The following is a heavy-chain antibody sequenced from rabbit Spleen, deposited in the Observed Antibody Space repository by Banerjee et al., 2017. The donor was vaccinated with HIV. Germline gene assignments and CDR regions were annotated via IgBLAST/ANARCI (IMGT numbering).Heavy chain of an antibody. J-gene: IGHJ4*01. CDR2: IDTGDGNT. V-gene: IGHV1S45*01. CDR3: AREATGWGGALAL. Sequence: QEQLVESGGDLVQPEGSLTLTCTASGFSFSSDYWIYWIRQAPGKGLEWIACIDTGDGNTYYATWAKGRFTISKTSSTTVTLQMTSLTAADTATYFCAREATGWGGALALWGPGTLVTVS. CDR1: GFSFSSDYW. D-gene: IGHD4-1*01.